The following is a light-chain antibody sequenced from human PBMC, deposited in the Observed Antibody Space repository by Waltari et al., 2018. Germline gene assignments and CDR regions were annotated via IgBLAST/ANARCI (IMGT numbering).Light chain of an antibody. J-gene: IGLJ3*02. Sequence: SSELTQDPAVSVALGQTVRITCQGDSLRSYYASWYQQKPGQATVLVIYGKNNRPSAIPDRFSGSSSGNTASLTITGAQAEDEADYYCNSRDSSGNHLGVFGGGTKLTVL. CDR2: GKN. CDR3: NSRDSSGNHLGV. V-gene: IGLV3-19*01. CDR1: SLRSYY.